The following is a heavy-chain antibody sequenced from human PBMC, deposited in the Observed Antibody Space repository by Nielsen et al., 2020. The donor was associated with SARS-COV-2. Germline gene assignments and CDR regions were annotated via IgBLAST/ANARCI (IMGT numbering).Heavy chain of an antibody. D-gene: IGHD1-26*01. J-gene: IGHJ6*02. Sequence: GGSLRLSCAASGFTFSSYSMNWVRQAPGKGLEWVSSISSSSSYIYYADSVKGRFTISRDNAKNSLYLQMSSLRAEDTAVYYCARVPSRIVGATLYYYYYGMDVWGQGTTVTVSS. CDR2: ISSSSSYI. CDR1: GFTFSSYS. V-gene: IGHV3-21*01. CDR3: ARVPSRIVGATLYYYYYGMDV.